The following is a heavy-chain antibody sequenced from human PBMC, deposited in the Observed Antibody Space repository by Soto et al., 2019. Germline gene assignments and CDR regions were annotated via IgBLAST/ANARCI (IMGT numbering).Heavy chain of an antibody. J-gene: IGHJ1*01. CDR3: VIGYCTTSPCSGDFQF. CDR2: IHPGGDT. CDR1: GYTVTSHY. Sequence: ASVNVSCKASGYTVTSHYVAWVRQAPGQGLKWKGMIHPGGDTGYAQKYRGRVPMTIDTAPTPAYMALGKPATWGKEGYFSVIGYCTTSPCSGDFQFWGQGTLGSVSS. D-gene: IGHD3-22*01. V-gene: IGHV1-46*01.